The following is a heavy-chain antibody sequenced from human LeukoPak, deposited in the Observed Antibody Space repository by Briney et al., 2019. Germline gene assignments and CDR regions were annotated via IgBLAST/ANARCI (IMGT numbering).Heavy chain of an antibody. Sequence: SETLSLTCTVSDDSITMYYWTWIRQPPGKGLEWIGYVDHTGSTNFNPSLNGRVSISRGTSKNLFSLRLRSVTAADTAVYFCARGRVSSSSWSSTYYYYFYIDVWGKGTTVTVSS. CDR2: VDHTGST. CDR3: ARGRVSSSSWSSTYYYYFYIDV. V-gene: IGHV4-59*01. CDR1: DDSITMYY. D-gene: IGHD6-13*01. J-gene: IGHJ6*03.